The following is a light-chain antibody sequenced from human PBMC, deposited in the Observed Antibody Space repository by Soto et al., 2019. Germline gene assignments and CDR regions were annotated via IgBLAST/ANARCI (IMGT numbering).Light chain of an antibody. J-gene: IGLJ1*01. Sequence: QSVLTQPASVSGSPGQSITISCTGTNSDVGGYNYVSWYQQHPGKAPKPMIYDVSNRPSGVSNRFSGSKSGNTASLTISGLQAEDEADYYCTSYTSRGTYVFGTGTKVTVL. CDR2: DVS. CDR1: NSDVGGYNY. V-gene: IGLV2-14*01. CDR3: TSYTSRGTYV.